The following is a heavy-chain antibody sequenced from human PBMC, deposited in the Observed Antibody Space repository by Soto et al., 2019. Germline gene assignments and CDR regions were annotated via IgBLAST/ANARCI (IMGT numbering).Heavy chain of an antibody. J-gene: IGHJ1*01. Sequence: EVQLVESGGGLVQPGRSLRLSCAASGFTFDDYAMHWVRQVPGKGLEWVSGINWNSGSIGYGDSVKGRFAISRDNAKNSLHLQMNCLSAEDTGFYYCVKDESINWYSGHFRHWGQGTLVTVSS. D-gene: IGHD6-13*01. CDR1: GFTFDDYA. V-gene: IGHV3-9*01. CDR3: VKDESINWYSGHFRH. CDR2: INWNSGSI.